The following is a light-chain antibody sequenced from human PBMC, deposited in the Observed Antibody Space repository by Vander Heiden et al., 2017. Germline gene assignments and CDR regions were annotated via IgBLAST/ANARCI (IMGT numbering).Light chain of an antibody. CDR2: SNN. V-gene: IGLV1-44*01. J-gene: IGLJ1*01. Sequence: QSVLTQPPSASGTPGQRVTISCSGSSSNIGSNTVNWYQQLPGTAPKLLSYSNNQRPSGVPDRFSGSKSGTSASLAISGLQSEDETDYDGAAWDDSLNGYVFGTGTKVT. CDR3: AAWDDSLNGYV. CDR1: SSNIGSNT.